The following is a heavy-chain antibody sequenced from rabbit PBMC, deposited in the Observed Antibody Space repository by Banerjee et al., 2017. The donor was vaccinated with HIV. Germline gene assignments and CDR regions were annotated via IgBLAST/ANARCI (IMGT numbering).Heavy chain of an antibody. CDR1: GFSFSSSYW. V-gene: IGHV1S45*01. Sequence: QEQLVESGGGLVQPEGSLTLTCTASGFSFSSSYWISWVRPAPGKGLEWIACIDTHSSGSTYYANWAQGRFTISKISSTTVTLQMTSLTAADTATYFCARGAGHADYGDASLWGPGTLVTVS. D-gene: IGHD2-1*01. CDR2: IDTHSSGST. J-gene: IGHJ4*01. CDR3: ARGAGHADYGDASL.